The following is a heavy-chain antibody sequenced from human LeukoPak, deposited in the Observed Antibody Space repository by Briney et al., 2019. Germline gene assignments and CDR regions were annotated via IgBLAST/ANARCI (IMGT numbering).Heavy chain of an antibody. V-gene: IGHV4-34*01. Sequence: PSETLSLTCAVYGGSFSANYWSWIRQPPGKGLEWIGEINYSGSANYNPSLKSRVTISVDTSKNQFSLKLSSVTAADTAVYYCARGTTYYYDSSGYPHFDYWGQGTLVTVSS. D-gene: IGHD3-22*01. CDR3: ARGTTYYYDSSGYPHFDY. CDR2: INYSGSA. J-gene: IGHJ4*02. CDR1: GGSFSANY.